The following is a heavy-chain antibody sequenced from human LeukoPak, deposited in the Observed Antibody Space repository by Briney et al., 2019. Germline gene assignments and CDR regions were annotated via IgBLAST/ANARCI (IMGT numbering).Heavy chain of an antibody. CDR2: IISSSSYI. J-gene: IGHJ6*03. CDR3: ARDRNYCSSTSCYPYYYYYYMDV. V-gene: IGHV3-21*01. Sequence: GGSLRLSCAASGFTFSSYSMNWVRQAPGKGLEWVSSIISSSSYIYYTDSVKGRFTISRDKAKNSLYLQMNSLRAEDTAVYYCARDRNYCSSTSCYPYYYYYYMDVWGKGTTVTVSS. D-gene: IGHD2-2*01. CDR1: GFTFSSYS.